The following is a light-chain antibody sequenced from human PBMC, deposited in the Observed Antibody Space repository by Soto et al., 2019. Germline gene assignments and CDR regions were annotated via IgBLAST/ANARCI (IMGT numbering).Light chain of an antibody. Sequence: NFMLTQPHSVSASPGKTVTISCTRSSGSIASNYVQWYQQRPGSAPTTVIYEANQRPSGVPDRFSGSIDSSSNSASLTISGLKTEDEADYYCQSYDSSNLVVFGGGTKVTVL. V-gene: IGLV6-57*04. J-gene: IGLJ2*01. CDR3: QSYDSSNLVV. CDR2: EAN. CDR1: SGSIASNY.